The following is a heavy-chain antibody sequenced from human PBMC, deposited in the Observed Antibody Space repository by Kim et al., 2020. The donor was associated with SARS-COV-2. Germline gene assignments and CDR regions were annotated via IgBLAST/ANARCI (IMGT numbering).Heavy chain of an antibody. D-gene: IGHD2-2*02. CDR2: ISGSGGST. Sequence: GGSLRLSCAASGFTFSSYAMSWVRQAPGKGLEWVSAISGSGGSTYYADSVKGRFTISRDNSKNTLYLQMNSLRAEDTAVYYCAKGAEGDCSSTSCYKVDWGQGTLVTVSS. CDR1: GFTFSSYA. V-gene: IGHV3-23*01. CDR3: AKGAEGDCSSTSCYKVD. J-gene: IGHJ4*02.